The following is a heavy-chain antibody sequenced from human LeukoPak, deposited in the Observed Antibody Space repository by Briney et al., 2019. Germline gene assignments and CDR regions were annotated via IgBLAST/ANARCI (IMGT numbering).Heavy chain of an antibody. Sequence: GASVKVSCKASGYTFTGYYMHWVRQAPGQGLEWMGWINPNSGGTNYAQKFQGWVTMTRDTSISTAYMEQSRLRSDDTAVYYCARARHDSSGYQTPWYDYWGQGTLVTVSS. J-gene: IGHJ4*02. CDR1: GYTFTGYY. CDR2: INPNSGGT. D-gene: IGHD3-22*01. V-gene: IGHV1-2*04. CDR3: ARARHDSSGYQTPWYDY.